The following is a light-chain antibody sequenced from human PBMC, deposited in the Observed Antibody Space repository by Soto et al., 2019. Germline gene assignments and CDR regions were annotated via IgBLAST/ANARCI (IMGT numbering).Light chain of an antibody. CDR2: EVS. V-gene: IGLV2-14*01. CDR3: LSYTSANTRV. CDR1: SSDVGAYNY. J-gene: IGLJ3*02. Sequence: QSALTQPASVSGSPGQSITISCTGTSSDVGAYNYVSWYHQRPGKAPKLVIYEVSRRPSGVSNRLSGSKSGNTASLTISGLQGDDEGDYYCLSYTSANTRVFGGGTKLTVL.